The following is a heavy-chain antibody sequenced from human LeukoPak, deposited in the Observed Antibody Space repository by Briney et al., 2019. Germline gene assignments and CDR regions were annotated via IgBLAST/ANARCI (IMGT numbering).Heavy chain of an antibody. CDR2: ISNTANHI. Sequence: NPGGSLRLSCAGSEFTFSSYTMNWVRQAPGKGLEWVSSISNTANHIYYADSVKGRFTISRDNAKNSLYLQMNSLRVEDTAIYYCARDRWSPDAFDLWGQGTLVTVSS. CDR1: EFTFSSYT. D-gene: IGHD4-23*01. J-gene: IGHJ3*01. V-gene: IGHV3-21*01. CDR3: ARDRWSPDAFDL.